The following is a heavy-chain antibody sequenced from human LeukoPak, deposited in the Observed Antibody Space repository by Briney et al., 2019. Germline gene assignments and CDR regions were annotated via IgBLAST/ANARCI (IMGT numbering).Heavy chain of an antibody. CDR1: GGSNSGYY. CDR2: IYYSGST. Sequence: SETLSLTCTVSGGSNSGYYWSWIRQSPGKGLEWIGYIYYSGSTNYNPSLKSRVTISVDTSKNQFSLKVSSVTAADTAVYYCARCFADTALDYWGQGTPVTVSS. D-gene: IGHD5-18*01. V-gene: IGHV4-59*01. CDR3: ARCFADTALDY. J-gene: IGHJ4*02.